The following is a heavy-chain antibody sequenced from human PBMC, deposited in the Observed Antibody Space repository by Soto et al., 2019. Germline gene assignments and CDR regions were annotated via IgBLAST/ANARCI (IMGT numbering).Heavy chain of an antibody. D-gene: IGHD3-16*01. CDR1: GFTFRSYV. CDR3: ARWGTTGGLDV. J-gene: IGHJ1*01. V-gene: IGHV3-33*05. Sequence: QVQLVESGGGVVQPGTSRRLSCVGSGFTFRSYVIHWVRQAPGKGLEWVALTSSDGSNKDYGDSVKGRFTISRDNSRNTVDLQMDSLRREDTALYYCARWGTTGGLDVWGQGTLVSVSS. CDR2: TSSDGSNK.